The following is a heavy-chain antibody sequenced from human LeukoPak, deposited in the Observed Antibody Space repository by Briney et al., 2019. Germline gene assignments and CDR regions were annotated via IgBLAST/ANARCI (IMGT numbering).Heavy chain of an antibody. CDR2: IYYGGST. J-gene: IGHJ3*02. CDR3: ARLMYYSDSRAWGAFDI. CDR1: GGSISSSGYY. D-gene: IGHD3-22*01. V-gene: IGHV4-39*01. Sequence: SETLSLTCAVSGGSISSSGYYWGWIRQPPGKGLEWIGSIYYGGSTYYNPSLKSRVTISVDTSKNQFSLKLTSVTAADTAVYYCARLMYYSDSRAWGAFDIWGQGTMVTVSS.